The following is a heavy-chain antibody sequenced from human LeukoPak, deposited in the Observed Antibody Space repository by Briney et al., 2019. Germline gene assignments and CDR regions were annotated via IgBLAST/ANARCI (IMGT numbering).Heavy chain of an antibody. V-gene: IGHV3-30-3*01. CDR3: ARTLYCSGGSCYSTGPYYYYGMDV. CDR2: ISYDGSNK. J-gene: IGHJ6*02. D-gene: IGHD2-15*01. CDR1: GFTFSSYA. Sequence: GSLRLSCAASGFTFSSYAMHWVRQAPGKGLEWVAVISYDGSNKYYADSVKGRFTISRDNSKNTLYLQMNSLRAEDTAVYYCARTLYCSGGSCYSTGPYYYYGMDVWGQGTTVTVSS.